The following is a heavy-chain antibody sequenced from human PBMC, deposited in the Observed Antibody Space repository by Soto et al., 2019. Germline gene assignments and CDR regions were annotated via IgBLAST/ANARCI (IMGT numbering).Heavy chain of an antibody. CDR2: MNPGSGDT. Sequence: ASVKVSFKASGYSFTNNDVTWVRQATGQGLEWMGCMNPGSGDTVCAQKFQGRVTMTRDISIATAYMELSSLRSDDTAIYYRERMATFGSLNWFDPWGQGTLVTVSS. V-gene: IGHV1-8*01. J-gene: IGHJ5*02. CDR3: ERMATFGSLNWFDP. D-gene: IGHD3-16*01. CDR1: GYSFTNND.